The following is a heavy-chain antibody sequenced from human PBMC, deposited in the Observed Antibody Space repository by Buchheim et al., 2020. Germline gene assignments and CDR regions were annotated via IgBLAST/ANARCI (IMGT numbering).Heavy chain of an antibody. V-gene: IGHV3-15*01. J-gene: IGHJ4*02. CDR2: IKAKADDGTT. Sequence: EVQLVESGGGLVKPGGSLRLSCAASVITFPNVWMSWVRQAPGKGLEWVGSIKAKADDGTTEYAAPVKGRFIISRDDSRNTLYLQMNSLKTEDTAVYYCATDRWENDYWGQGTL. CDR3: ATDRWENDY. D-gene: IGHD1-26*01. CDR1: VITFPNVW.